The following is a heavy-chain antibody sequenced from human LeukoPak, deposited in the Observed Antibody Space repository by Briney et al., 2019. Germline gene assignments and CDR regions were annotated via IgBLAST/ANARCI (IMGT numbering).Heavy chain of an antibody. V-gene: IGHV1-69*04. D-gene: IGHD1-26*01. CDR1: GGTFSSYA. Sequence: ASVKVSCKASGGTFSSYAISWVRQAPGQGPEWMGRIIPILGIANYAQKFQGRVTITADKSTSTAYMELSSLRSEDTAVYYCASLSGSYKGLISDYWGQGTLVTVSS. CDR3: ASLSGSYKGLISDY. CDR2: IIPILGIA. J-gene: IGHJ4*02.